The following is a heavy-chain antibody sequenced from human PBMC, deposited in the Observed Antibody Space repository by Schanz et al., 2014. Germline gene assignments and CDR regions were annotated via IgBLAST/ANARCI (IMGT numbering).Heavy chain of an antibody. CDR1: GGSFSGYY. CDR3: ARLYCSTPGCYVSPNGFAKDY. D-gene: IGHD2-2*01. J-gene: IGHJ4*02. CDR2: INQSGDT. V-gene: IGHV4-34*01. Sequence: QVQLQQWGAGLLKPSETLSLTCAVSGGSFSGYYWSWIRQPPDTGLEWIGEINQSGDTTYNPSLKSRCTRSVDTPKNQFPLKQRSVTAADTAVYYCARLYCSTPGCYVSPNGFAKDYWGQGTLVTVSS.